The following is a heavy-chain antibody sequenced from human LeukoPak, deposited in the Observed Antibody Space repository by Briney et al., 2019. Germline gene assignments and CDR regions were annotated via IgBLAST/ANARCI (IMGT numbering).Heavy chain of an antibody. CDR3: ARVRPVASRIFDY. Sequence: PSETLSLTCTVSGGSISSYYWSWIRQPPGKGLEWIGYIYYSGSTNYNPSLKSRVTISVDTSKNQFSLKLSSVTAADTAVYYCARVRPVASRIFDYWGQGTLVTVSS. CDR1: GGSISSYY. D-gene: IGHD4-23*01. CDR2: IYYSGST. J-gene: IGHJ4*02. V-gene: IGHV4-59*01.